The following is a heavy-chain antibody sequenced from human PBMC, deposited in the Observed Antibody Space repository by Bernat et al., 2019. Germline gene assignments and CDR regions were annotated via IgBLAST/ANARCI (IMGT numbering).Heavy chain of an antibody. D-gene: IGHD3-9*01. CDR2: ISYDGSNK. V-gene: IGHV3-30-3*01. CDR3: ATRLFILTGSPLDY. Sequence: QVQLVESGGGVVQPGRSLRLSCAASGFTFSSYAMHWVRQAPGKGLEWVAVISYDGSNKYYADSVKGRFTISRDNSKNTLYLQMNSLRAEDTAVYYCATRLFILTGSPLDYWGQGTLVTVSS. J-gene: IGHJ4*02. CDR1: GFTFSSYA.